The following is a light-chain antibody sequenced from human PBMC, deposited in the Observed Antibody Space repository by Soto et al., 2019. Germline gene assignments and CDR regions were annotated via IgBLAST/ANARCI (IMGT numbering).Light chain of an antibody. CDR3: SSYAGSNIPVV. CDR1: SSDVGGYNC. Sequence: QSVLTQPPSASGSPGQSVTISCTGTSSDVGGYNCVSWYQQHPGKAPKLMIYEVSKRPSGVPDRFSGSKSGNTASLTVSGLQAEDEGDYYCSSYAGSNIPVVFGGGATLTVL. CDR2: EVS. J-gene: IGLJ2*01. V-gene: IGLV2-8*01.